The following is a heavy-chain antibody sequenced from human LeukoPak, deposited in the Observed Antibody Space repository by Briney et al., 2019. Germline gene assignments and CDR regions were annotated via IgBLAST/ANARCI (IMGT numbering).Heavy chain of an antibody. CDR1: GGSISSGDYY. CDR3: ARDFRYSSSSVFDS. Sequence: SETLSLTCTVTGGSISSGDYYWSWIRQPPGKGLEWIGYIYYSGSTNYNPSLKSRVTISVDTSKNQFSLNLGSVTAADTAVYYCARDFRYSSSSVFDSWGQGTLVTVSS. J-gene: IGHJ5*01. D-gene: IGHD6-6*01. CDR2: IYYSGST. V-gene: IGHV4-61*08.